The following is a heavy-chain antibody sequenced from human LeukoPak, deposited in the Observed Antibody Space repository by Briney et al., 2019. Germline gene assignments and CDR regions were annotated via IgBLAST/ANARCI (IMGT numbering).Heavy chain of an antibody. CDR1: GFTFSSYA. CDR2: ISYEGSNK. D-gene: IGHD3-22*01. J-gene: IGHJ4*02. CDR3: ASVGYYDSSGYSNYTFDY. V-gene: IGHV3-30-3*01. Sequence: GGSLRLSCAASGFTFSSYAMHWVRQAPGKGLEWVAVISYEGSNKYYADSVKGRFTIPRDNSKNTLYLQMNSLRAEDTAVYYCASVGYYDSSGYSNYTFDYWGQGTLVTVSS.